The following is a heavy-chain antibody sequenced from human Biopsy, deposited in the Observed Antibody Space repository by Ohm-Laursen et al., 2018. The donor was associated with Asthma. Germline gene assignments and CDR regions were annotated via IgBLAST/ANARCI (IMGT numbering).Heavy chain of an antibody. J-gene: IGHJ4*02. D-gene: IGHD6-19*01. CDR2: IYSGGTS. CDR3: AKGDSSGWSHYYFDY. V-gene: IGHV3-53*01. CDR1: GFTVSRDH. Sequence: GPSLSLTCAASGFTVSRDHMFWVRQAPGKGLEWVSVIYSGGTSDTADSVRGRFTISRDFYKNTLYLQMDSLRAEDTAVYYCAKGDSSGWSHYYFDYWGQGTLVTVSS.